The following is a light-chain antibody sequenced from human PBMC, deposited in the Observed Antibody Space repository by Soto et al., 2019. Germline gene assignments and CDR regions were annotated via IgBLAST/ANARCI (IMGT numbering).Light chain of an antibody. V-gene: IGKV3-20*01. CDR1: QSVSTSN. CDR2: GAS. Sequence: EIVMTQSPATLSVSPGEIATLSFSASQSVSTSNLAWYQQRPGQAPRLLIYGASRRATGIPDRFSGSGSGTDFTLTISRLEPEDLAVYYCQQYDNSVWTFGQGTKVDIK. CDR3: QQYDNSVWT. J-gene: IGKJ1*01.